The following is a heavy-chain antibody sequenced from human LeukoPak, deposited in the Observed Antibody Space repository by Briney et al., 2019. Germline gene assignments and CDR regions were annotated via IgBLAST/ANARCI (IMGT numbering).Heavy chain of an antibody. J-gene: IGHJ5*02. Sequence: GASVKVSCKASGYTFTGYYMHWVRQAPGQGLEWMGWINPNSGGTNYAQKFQGRVTMTRNTSISTAYMELSRLRSDDTAVYYCARGLERQSSWFDPWGQGTLVTVSS. D-gene: IGHD1-1*01. CDR2: INPNSGGT. V-gene: IGHV1-2*02. CDR3: ARGLERQSSWFDP. CDR1: GYTFTGYY.